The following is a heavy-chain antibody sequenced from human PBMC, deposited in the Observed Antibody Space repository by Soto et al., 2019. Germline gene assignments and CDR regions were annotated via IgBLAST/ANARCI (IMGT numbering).Heavy chain of an antibody. CDR1: GYTFTSYW. D-gene: IGHD3-10*01. V-gene: IGHV5-51*01. J-gene: IGHJ4*02. CDR3: ARQGGEYNTMSDY. Sequence: GESLKISCQGSGYTFTSYWIGWVRQTPGKGLERMGMIYPGDSDVRYSPSFEGQVTFSVDKSINTAYLQWNSLKASDTAMYYCARQGGEYNTMSDYWGQGTLVTVSS. CDR2: IYPGDSDV.